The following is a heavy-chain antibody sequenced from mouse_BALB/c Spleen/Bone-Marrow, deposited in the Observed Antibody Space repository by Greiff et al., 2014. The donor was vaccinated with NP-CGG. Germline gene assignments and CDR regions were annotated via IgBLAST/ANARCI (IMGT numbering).Heavy chain of an antibody. CDR1: GFTFSSYA. J-gene: IGHJ2*01. Sequence: DVMLVESGGGLVKPGGSLKLSCAASGFTFSSYAVSWVRQSPEKRLEWVAEISSGGTYTYYPDTVTGRFTISRDNAKNTLYLEMSSLRSEDTAMYYCARVIGTRAFDSWGQGTTLTVSS. CDR3: ARVIGTRAFDS. D-gene: IGHD4-1*01. CDR2: ISSGGTYT. V-gene: IGHV5-9-4*01.